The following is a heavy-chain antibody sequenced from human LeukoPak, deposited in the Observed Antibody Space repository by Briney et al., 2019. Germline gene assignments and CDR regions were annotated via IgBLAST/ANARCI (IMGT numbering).Heavy chain of an antibody. CDR3: ARSRLRFLQWDY. J-gene: IGHJ4*02. Sequence: ASVKVSCKAPGDAFTNYCFHWVRQTPRHGLKWMGIVDPSVATPTYAERFRGRVTMTRDASTGTVYMELRSLKGEDTAVYYCARSRLRFLQWDYWGQGTVVTVSS. D-gene: IGHD3-3*01. V-gene: IGHV1-46*01. CDR2: VDPSVATP. CDR1: GDAFTNYC.